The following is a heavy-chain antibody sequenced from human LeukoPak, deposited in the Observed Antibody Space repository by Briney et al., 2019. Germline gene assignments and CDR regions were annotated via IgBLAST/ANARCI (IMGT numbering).Heavy chain of an antibody. CDR1: GGSISSYY. V-gene: IGHV4-59*01. Sequence: SETLSLTCTVSGGSISSYYWSWIRQPPGKGLEWIGYIYYIGVTNYNPSLKSRVTISVDTSKNQFSLKLSSVTAADTAVYYCARIAARNWYFDLWGRGTLVTVSS. CDR3: ARIAARNWYFDL. CDR2: IYYIGVT. J-gene: IGHJ2*01. D-gene: IGHD6-6*01.